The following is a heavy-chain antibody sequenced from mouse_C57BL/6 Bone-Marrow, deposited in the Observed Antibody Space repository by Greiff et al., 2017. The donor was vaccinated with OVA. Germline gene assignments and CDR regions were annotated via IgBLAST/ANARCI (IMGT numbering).Heavy chain of an antibody. CDR1: GFTFSDYG. V-gene: IGHV5-17*01. J-gene: IGHJ3*01. CDR3: ARGGYDYSAWFAY. Sequence: EVQGVESGGGLVKPGGSLKLSCAASGFTFSDYGMHWVRQAPEKGLEWVAYISSGSSTIYYADTVKGRFTISRDNAKNNLFLQMTSLRSEDTAMYYCARGGYDYSAWFAYWGQGTLVTVSA. CDR2: ISSGSSTI. D-gene: IGHD2-4*01.